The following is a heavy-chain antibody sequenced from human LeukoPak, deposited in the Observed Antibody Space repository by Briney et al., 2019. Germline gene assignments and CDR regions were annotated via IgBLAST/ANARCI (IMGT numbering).Heavy chain of an antibody. CDR1: GFTFSDYY. D-gene: IGHD3-9*01. CDR3: ARDRALRYFDWLSQGPSNYYYGMDV. Sequence: KPGGSLRLSCAASGFTFSDYYMSWIRHAPGKGLEWVSYISSSSSYTNYADSVKGRFTISRDNAKNSLYLQMNSLRAEDTAVYYCARDRALRYFDWLSQGPSNYYYGMDVWGQGTTVTVSS. CDR2: ISSSSSYT. V-gene: IGHV3-11*05. J-gene: IGHJ6*02.